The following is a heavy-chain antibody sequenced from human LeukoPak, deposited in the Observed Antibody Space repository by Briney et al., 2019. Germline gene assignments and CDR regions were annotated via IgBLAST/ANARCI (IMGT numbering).Heavy chain of an antibody. CDR2: IKQDGSEK. CDR1: GFTFSSYW. Sequence: GGSLRLSCAASGFTFSSYWMSWVRQAQGKGLEWVANIKQDGSEKYYVDSVKGRFTISRDNAKNSLYLQMNSLRAEDTAVYYCARDREAVADYYFDYWGQGTLVTVSS. J-gene: IGHJ4*02. V-gene: IGHV3-7*01. D-gene: IGHD6-19*01. CDR3: ARDREAVADYYFDY.